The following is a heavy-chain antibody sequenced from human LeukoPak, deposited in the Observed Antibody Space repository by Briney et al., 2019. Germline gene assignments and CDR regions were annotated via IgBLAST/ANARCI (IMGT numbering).Heavy chain of an antibody. Sequence: GGSLRLSCAASGFTFSSYAMSWVRQAPGKGLEWVSAISGSGGSTYYADSVKGRFTISRDNSKNTLYLQMNSLRVEDTAVYYCARDQYYYDSKGYFIIDYWGQGTLVTVSS. CDR2: ISGSGGST. J-gene: IGHJ4*02. V-gene: IGHV3-23*01. CDR3: ARDQYYYDSKGYFIIDY. CDR1: GFTFSSYA. D-gene: IGHD3-22*01.